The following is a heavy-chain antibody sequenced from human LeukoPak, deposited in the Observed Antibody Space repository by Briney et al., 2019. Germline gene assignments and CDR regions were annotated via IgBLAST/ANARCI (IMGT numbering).Heavy chain of an antibody. Sequence: GSSVKVSCKASGGTFSSYAISWVRQAPGQGLEWMGIINPSGGSTSYAQKFQGRVTMTRDTSTSTVYMELSSLRSEDTAVYYCARYFDWFFDYWGQGTLVTVSS. D-gene: IGHD3-9*01. V-gene: IGHV1-46*01. CDR3: ARYFDWFFDY. J-gene: IGHJ4*02. CDR1: GGTFSSYA. CDR2: INPSGGST.